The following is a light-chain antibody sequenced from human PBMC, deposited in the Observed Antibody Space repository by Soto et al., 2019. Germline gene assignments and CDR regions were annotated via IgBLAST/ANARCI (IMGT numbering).Light chain of an antibody. V-gene: IGLV2-11*01. CDR3: FSYAGSYIFV. J-gene: IGLJ2*01. CDR2: DVT. Sequence: QSALTQPRSVSGSPGQSVTISCTGSSSDIGAYNYVSWYQQHPGKAPKLMIYDVTKRPSGVPDRFSGSKSGNTASLTISGLQADDEADYYCFSYAGSYIFVFGGGTKVTVL. CDR1: SSDIGAYNY.